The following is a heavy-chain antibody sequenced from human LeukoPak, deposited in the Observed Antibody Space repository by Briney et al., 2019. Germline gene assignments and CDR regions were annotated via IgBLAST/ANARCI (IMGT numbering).Heavy chain of an antibody. J-gene: IGHJ4*02. D-gene: IGHD3-10*01. CDR2: ISGSGTDI. V-gene: IGHV3-11*04. CDR3: TRDPRVLDY. CDR1: GFTFSDYY. Sequence: SGGSLRLSCEASGFTFSDYYMTWLRQAPGKGLEWVSYISGSGTDILYADSVKGRFTMSRDNAKNSLYLQTNSLRTEDTAVYYCTRDPRVLDYWGQGTLVTVSS.